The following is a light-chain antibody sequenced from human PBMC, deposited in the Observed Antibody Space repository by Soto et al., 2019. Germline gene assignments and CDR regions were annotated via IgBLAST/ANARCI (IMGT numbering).Light chain of an antibody. CDR3: QHYNIYLGT. CDR2: NAS. Sequence: DIPMTLPPSTLYVNVGDRVTITCRASQTISSWFAWYQQKPGKAPKLLIYNASTLKSGVPSRFSGSGSGTEFTLTISSLQPDDFATYHCQHYNIYLGTFGQGSKV. V-gene: IGKV1-5*03. J-gene: IGKJ1*01. CDR1: QTISSW.